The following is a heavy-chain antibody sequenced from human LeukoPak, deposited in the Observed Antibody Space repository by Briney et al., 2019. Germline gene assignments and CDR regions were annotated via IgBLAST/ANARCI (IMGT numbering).Heavy chain of an antibody. Sequence: GASVKVSCKASGGTFSSYAISWVRQAPGQGLEWMGGIIPIFGTANYAQKFQGRVTITADKSTSTAYMELRSLRSDDTAVYYCARDSQLWWPDYWGQGTLVTVSS. D-gene: IGHD2-21*01. V-gene: IGHV1-69*06. CDR2: IIPIFGTA. CDR1: GGTFSSYA. J-gene: IGHJ4*02. CDR3: ARDSQLWWPDY.